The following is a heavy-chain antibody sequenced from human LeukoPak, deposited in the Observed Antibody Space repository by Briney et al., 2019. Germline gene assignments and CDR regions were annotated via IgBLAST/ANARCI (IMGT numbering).Heavy chain of an antibody. J-gene: IGHJ4*02. CDR2: INPYNGNT. Sequence: ASVKVSCKASGYTFTTFGVSWLRQAPGQGLECMGWINPYNGNTNYPQKLQGRVSMTTDTSTTTAYMELRSLRSDDTAVYYCVRELYGRFEFWGQGTLVTVSS. CDR1: GYTFTTFG. CDR3: VRELYGRFEF. D-gene: IGHD2-2*02. V-gene: IGHV1-18*01.